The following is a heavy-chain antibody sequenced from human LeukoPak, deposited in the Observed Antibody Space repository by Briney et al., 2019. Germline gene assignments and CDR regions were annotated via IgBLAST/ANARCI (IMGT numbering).Heavy chain of an antibody. Sequence: PSETLSPTCTVSGGSISGSTYYWGWIRQPPGKGLEWVGSIYYSGATYYNPSLKSRVTVSVDTSKNQFSLKLRSVTAADTAVYYCVSRTYRVWGQGTLVTVSS. CDR2: IYYSGAT. CDR1: GGSISGSTYY. V-gene: IGHV4-39*01. J-gene: IGHJ4*02. CDR3: VSRTYRV. D-gene: IGHD1-26*01.